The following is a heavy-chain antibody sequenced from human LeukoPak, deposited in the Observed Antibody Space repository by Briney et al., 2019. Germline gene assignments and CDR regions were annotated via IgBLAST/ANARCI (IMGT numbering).Heavy chain of an antibody. CDR2: IYLGDSDT. D-gene: IGHD2-15*01. CDR1: GYRFTSDW. CDR3: ARLSGRVVCSAGSCYIDS. Sequence: GESLKISCKGSGYRFTSDWIGWVRQMPGKGLEWMGVIYLGDSDTRYSPSFQGQVTISADKSVNTAYLRWSSLKASDTAMYYCARLSGRVVCSAGSCYIDSWGQGTLVTVSS. V-gene: IGHV5-51*01. J-gene: IGHJ4*02.